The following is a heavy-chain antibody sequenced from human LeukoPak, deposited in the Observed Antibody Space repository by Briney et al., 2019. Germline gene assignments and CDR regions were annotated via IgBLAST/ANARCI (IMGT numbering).Heavy chain of an antibody. Sequence: ASVKVSCKASGYTFTSYDINWVRQATGQGLEWMGWINPNSGGTNYAQKFQGRVTMTRDTSISTAYMELSRLRSDDTAVYYCARAGYCSSTSCYRYFQHWGQGTLVTVSS. CDR2: INPNSGGT. J-gene: IGHJ1*01. V-gene: IGHV1-2*02. CDR3: ARAGYCSSTSCYRYFQH. D-gene: IGHD2-2*02. CDR1: GYTFTSYD.